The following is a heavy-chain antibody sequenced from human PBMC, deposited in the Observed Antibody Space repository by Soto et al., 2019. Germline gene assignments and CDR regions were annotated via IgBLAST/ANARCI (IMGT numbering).Heavy chain of an antibody. Sequence: GGSLRLSCAASGFTFSNAWMSWVRQAPGKGLEWVGRIKSKTDGGTTDYAAPVKGRFTISRDDSKNTLYLQMNSLKTEDTAVYYCTTASPRWLGYYFDYWGQGTLVTVSS. V-gene: IGHV3-15*01. CDR3: TTASPRWLGYYFDY. J-gene: IGHJ4*02. D-gene: IGHD6-19*01. CDR2: IKSKTDGGTT. CDR1: GFTFSNAW.